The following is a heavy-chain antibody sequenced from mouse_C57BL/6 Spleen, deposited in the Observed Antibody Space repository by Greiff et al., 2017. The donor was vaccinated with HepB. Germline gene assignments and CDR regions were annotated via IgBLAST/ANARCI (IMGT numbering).Heavy chain of an antibody. Sequence: VQLQQSGPELVKPGASVKISCKASGYTFTDYYMNWVKQSHGKSLEWIGDINPNNGGTSYNQKFKGKATLTVDKSSSTAYMELRSLTSEDSAVYYCARRGLLRWGFDYWGQGTTLTVSS. D-gene: IGHD1-1*01. CDR2: INPNNGGT. J-gene: IGHJ2*01. V-gene: IGHV1-26*01. CDR1: GYTFTDYY. CDR3: ARRGLLRWGFDY.